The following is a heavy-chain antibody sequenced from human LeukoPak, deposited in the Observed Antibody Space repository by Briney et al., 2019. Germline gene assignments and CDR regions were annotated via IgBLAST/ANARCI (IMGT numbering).Heavy chain of an antibody. CDR1: GFTFSSYA. CDR2: ISGSGGST. J-gene: IGHJ4*02. D-gene: IGHD2-21*02. V-gene: IGHV3-23*01. Sequence: GGSLLSCAASGFTFSSYAMSWVRQAPGEGLEWVSAISGSGGSTYYADSVKGRFTISRDNSKNTLYLQMNSLRAEDTAVYYCAFSVCGGDCYAPPFDYWGQGTLVTVSS. CDR3: AFSVCGGDCYAPPFDY.